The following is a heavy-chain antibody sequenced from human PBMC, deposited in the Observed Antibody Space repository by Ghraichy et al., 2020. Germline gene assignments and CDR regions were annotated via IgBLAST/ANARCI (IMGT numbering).Heavy chain of an antibody. J-gene: IGHJ5*02. CDR3: ARGNNGGITIFGVVGRWFDP. D-gene: IGHD3-3*01. Sequence: SETLSLTCTVSGGSISSSSYYWGWIRQPPGKGLEWIGSIYYSGSTYYNPSLKSRVTISVDTSKNQFSLKLSSVTAADTAVYYCARGNNGGITIFGVVGRWFDPWGQGTLVTVSS. CDR1: GGSISSSSYY. CDR2: IYYSGST. V-gene: IGHV4-39*07.